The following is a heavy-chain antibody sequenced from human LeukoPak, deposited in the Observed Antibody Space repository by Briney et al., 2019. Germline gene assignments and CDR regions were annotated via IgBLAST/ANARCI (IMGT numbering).Heavy chain of an antibody. CDR1: GFNSDDFT. Sequence: PGGSLRLSCTASGFNSDDFTLTWVREAPGKGLEGIGFIRSKGFGGTTQYAASVQGRFTISRDASKSVVYLGMNSLEFEDTAVYYCCSQDYYEGAATEYWGQGTLVTVSS. D-gene: IGHD3-22*01. CDR2: IRSKGFGGTT. V-gene: IGHV3-49*04. CDR3: CSQDYYEGAATEY. J-gene: IGHJ4*02.